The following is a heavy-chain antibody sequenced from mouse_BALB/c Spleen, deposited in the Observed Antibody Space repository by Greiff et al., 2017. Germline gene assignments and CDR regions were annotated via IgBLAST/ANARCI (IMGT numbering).Heavy chain of an antibody. J-gene: IGHJ1*01. CDR1: GFSLTSYG. CDR3: ARRTPYSSWYFDV. D-gene: IGHD2-12*01. CDR2: IWSGGST. V-gene: IGHV2-2*02. Sequence: VQLQQSGPGLVQPSQSLSITCTVSGFSLTSYGVHWVRQSPGKGLEWLGVIWSGGSTDYNAAFISRLSISKDNSKSQVFFKMNSLQANDTAIYYCARRTPYSSWYFDVWGAGTTVTVSS.